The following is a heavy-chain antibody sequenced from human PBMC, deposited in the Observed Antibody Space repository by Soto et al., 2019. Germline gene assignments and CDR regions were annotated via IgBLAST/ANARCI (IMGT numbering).Heavy chain of an antibody. CDR2: ISSSSSYT. CDR3: ARATVMGSSILRYFDY. D-gene: IGHD6-6*01. J-gene: IGHJ4*02. Sequence: QVQLVESGGGLVKPGGSLRLSCAASGFTFSDYYMSWIRQAPGKGLEWVSYISSSSSYTNYADSVKGRFTISRDNAKNSLYLQMNSLRAEDTAVYYCARATVMGSSILRYFDYWGQGTLVTVSS. CDR1: GFTFSDYY. V-gene: IGHV3-11*06.